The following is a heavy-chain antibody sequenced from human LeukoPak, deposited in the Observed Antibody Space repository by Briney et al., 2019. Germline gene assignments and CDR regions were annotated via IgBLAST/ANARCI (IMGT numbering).Heavy chain of an antibody. CDR3: ARGGRSTGGIAAADYHYYYYYGMDV. CDR1: GGTFSSYA. J-gene: IGHJ6*02. CDR2: IIPIFGTA. Sequence: SVKVSCKASGGTFSSYAISWVRQAPGQGLEWMGGIIPIFGTANYAQKFQGRVTITADESTSTAYMELSSLRSEDTAVYYCARGGRSTGGIAAADYHYYYYYGMDVWGQGTTVTVSS. D-gene: IGHD6-13*01. V-gene: IGHV1-69*13.